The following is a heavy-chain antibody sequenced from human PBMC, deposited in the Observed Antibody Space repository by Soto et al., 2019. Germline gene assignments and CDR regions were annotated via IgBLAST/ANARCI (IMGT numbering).Heavy chain of an antibody. Sequence: QVQLVESGGGVVQPGRSLRLSCAASGFTFSHYGIHWVRQAPGKGLEWVAVISYDGSDTHYADSVKGRFTISRDESKNTLYLQMNSLRAEDTALYYCAKDRSVGCGGDCPFDYWGQGTLVTVSS. CDR2: ISYDGSDT. J-gene: IGHJ4*02. D-gene: IGHD2-21*02. CDR3: AKDRSVGCGGDCPFDY. CDR1: GFTFSHYG. V-gene: IGHV3-30*18.